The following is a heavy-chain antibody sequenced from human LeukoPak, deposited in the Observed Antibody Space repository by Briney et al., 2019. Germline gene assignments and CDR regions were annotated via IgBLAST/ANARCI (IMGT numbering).Heavy chain of an antibody. D-gene: IGHD2-2*03. CDR3: ATFGYCSSTSCQADIYYYYGMDV. V-gene: IGHV3-21*01. CDR1: GFTFSSYS. CDR2: ISSSSSYI. Sequence: GGSLRLSCAASGFTFSSYSMNWVRQAPGKGLEWVSSISSSSSYIYYADSVKGRFTISRDNAKNSLYLQMNSLRAEDTAVYYCATFGYCSSTSCQADIYYYYGMDVWGQGTTVTGSS. J-gene: IGHJ6*02.